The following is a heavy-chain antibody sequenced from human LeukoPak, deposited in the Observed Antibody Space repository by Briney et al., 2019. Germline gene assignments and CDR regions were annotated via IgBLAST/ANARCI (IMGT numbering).Heavy chain of an antibody. CDR1: GGTFSSYA. CDR2: IIPIFGTA. Sequence: SVKVSCKASGGTFSSYAISWVRQAPGQGLEWMGGIIPIFGTANYAQKFQGRVTITADKSTSTAYMERRSLRSEDKVGYYCAGGGFGKYKIGVPVDYWGQGTLVTVSS. J-gene: IGHJ4*02. V-gene: IGHV1-69*06. CDR3: AGGGFGKYKIGVPVDY. D-gene: IGHD3-10*01.